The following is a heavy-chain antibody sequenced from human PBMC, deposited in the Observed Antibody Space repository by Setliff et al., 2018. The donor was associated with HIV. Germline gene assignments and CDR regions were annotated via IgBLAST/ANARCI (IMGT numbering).Heavy chain of an antibody. CDR1: GGPISSSTYF. J-gene: IGHJ4*02. CDR2: IYYSGNT. D-gene: IGHD6-19*01. Sequence: KTSETLSLTCSVSGGPISSSTYFWDWIRQPPGKGLEWIGSIYYSGNTYYNPSLKSRVTISVDTSKRQFSLKLSSVTAGDSALYYCARRRGQKATGWYYFDFWGQGALVTVSS. V-gene: IGHV4-39*01. CDR3: ARRRGQKATGWYYFDF.